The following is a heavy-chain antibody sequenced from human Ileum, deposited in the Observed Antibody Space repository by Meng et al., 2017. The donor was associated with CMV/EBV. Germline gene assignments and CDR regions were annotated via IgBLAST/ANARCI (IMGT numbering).Heavy chain of an antibody. CDR1: EFSFSIYS. V-gene: IGHV3-21*02. D-gene: IGHD4/OR15-4a*01. CDR2: ISTSSTYI. J-gene: IGHJ4*02. Sequence: EVQLVESGGXLVKPGGSLXLSCTASEFSFSIYSMNWVRQAPGKGLEWVSSISTSSTYIYYADSLKGRFTISRDNAKNSLYLQMNSLRAEDTAVYYCAVESNAGYYFDYWGQGTLATVSS. CDR3: AVESNAGYYFDY.